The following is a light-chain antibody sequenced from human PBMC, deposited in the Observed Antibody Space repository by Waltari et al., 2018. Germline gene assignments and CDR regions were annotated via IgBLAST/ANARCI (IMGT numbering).Light chain of an antibody. Sequence: QSVLTQPPSVSAAPGQRVTISCSGGHSNIGNNYVSWYRQFPGTAPKLLIYEDSERPSGVTGRFSGSKSGTSATLDITGRQAGDEADYYCGTWDSSLSGAVFGGGTHLTVL. CDR2: EDS. CDR3: GTWDSSLSGAV. V-gene: IGLV1-51*02. J-gene: IGLJ7*01. CDR1: HSNIGNNY.